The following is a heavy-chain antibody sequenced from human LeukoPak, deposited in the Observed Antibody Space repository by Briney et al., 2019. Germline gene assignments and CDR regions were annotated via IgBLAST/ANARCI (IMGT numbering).Heavy chain of an antibody. CDR2: IFYSGST. Sequence: SETLSLTCTASGGSISTSSYYWGWVRQPPGKGLEWIGNIFYSGSTYYSPSLKSRVTISVDTSKNQFSLKLSSVTAADTAVYYCAGTSDSTYYYGSGSYYSFDYWGQGTLVTVSS. CDR3: AGTSDSTYYYGSGSYYSFDY. CDR1: GGSISTSSYY. V-gene: IGHV4-39*07. D-gene: IGHD3-10*01. J-gene: IGHJ4*02.